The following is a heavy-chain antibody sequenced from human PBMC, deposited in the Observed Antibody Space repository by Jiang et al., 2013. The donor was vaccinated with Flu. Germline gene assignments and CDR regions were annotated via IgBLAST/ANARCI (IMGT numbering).Heavy chain of an antibody. V-gene: IGHV3-33*08. J-gene: IGHJ2*01. CDR2: IWYDGSNK. Sequence: RSLRLSCAASGFTFSSYGMHWVRQAPGKGLEWVAVIWYDGSNKYYADSVKGRFTISRDNSKNTLYLQMNSLRAEDTAVYYCAREVEMATKSWYFDLWGRGTLVTVSS. CDR3: AREVEMATKSWYFDL. D-gene: IGHD5-24*01. CDR1: GFTFSSYG.